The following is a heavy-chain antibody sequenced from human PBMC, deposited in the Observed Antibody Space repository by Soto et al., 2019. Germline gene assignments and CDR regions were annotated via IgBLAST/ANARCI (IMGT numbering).Heavy chain of an antibody. J-gene: IGHJ4*02. CDR2: ISYDGSNK. CDR3: AKDTTYYETNRKFAY. Sequence: QVQLVESGGGVVQPGRSLRLSCAASGFTFSSYGMHWVRQAPGKGLEWVAVISYDGSNKYYADSVKGRFTISRDNSKNTLYLQMTSLRAEDTAVYYCAKDTTYYETNRKFAYWGQGTLVTVSS. D-gene: IGHD3-3*01. CDR1: GFTFSSYG. V-gene: IGHV3-30*18.